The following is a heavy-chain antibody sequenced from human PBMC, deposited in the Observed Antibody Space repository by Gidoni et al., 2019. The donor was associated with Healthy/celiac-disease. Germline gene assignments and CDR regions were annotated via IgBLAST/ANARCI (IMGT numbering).Heavy chain of an antibody. CDR1: GYAFTSYG. J-gene: IGHJ3*02. Sequence: QVQLVQSGAEVKKPGASVTVSCKASGYAFTSYGISWVRQAPGQGLEWMGWISAYNGNTNYAQKLQGRVTMTTDTSTSTAYMELRSLRSDDTAVYYCARDLPTITIFGVALDAFDIWGQGTMVTVSS. CDR3: ARDLPTITIFGVALDAFDI. CDR2: ISAYNGNT. V-gene: IGHV1-18*01. D-gene: IGHD3-3*01.